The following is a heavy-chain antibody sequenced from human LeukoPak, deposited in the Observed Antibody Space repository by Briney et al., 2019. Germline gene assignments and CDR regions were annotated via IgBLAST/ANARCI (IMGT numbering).Heavy chain of an antibody. D-gene: IGHD3-22*01. CDR2: ICNGGST. CDR1: GCSIRSYY. V-gene: IGHV4-59*12. Sequence: PSETLSLSCTASGCSIRSYYRSWIRQPPGKGLEWVGGICNGGSTYYNASLKSGVPISVDTSKNQFSLKLSSVTAAATAVYSCARVNYYDSSGIDYWGQGTLVTVSS. CDR3: ARVNYYDSSGIDY. J-gene: IGHJ4*02.